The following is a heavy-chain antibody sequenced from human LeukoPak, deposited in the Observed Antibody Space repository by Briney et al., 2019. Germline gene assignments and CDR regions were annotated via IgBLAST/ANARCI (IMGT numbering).Heavy chain of an antibody. CDR3: ARARLVDNWFDP. Sequence: PSETLSLTCAVYSGSFSGYYWSWIRRPPGKGLEWIGEINHSGSTNYNPSLKSRVTISVDTSKNQFSLKLSSVTAADTAVYYCARARLVDNWFDPWGQGTLVTVSS. CDR1: SGSFSGYY. V-gene: IGHV4-34*01. J-gene: IGHJ5*02. CDR2: INHSGST. D-gene: IGHD6-19*01.